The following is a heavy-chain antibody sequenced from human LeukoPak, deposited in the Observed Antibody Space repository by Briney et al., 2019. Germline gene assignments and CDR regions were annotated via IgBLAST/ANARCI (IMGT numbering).Heavy chain of an antibody. CDR2: INQDGSEK. D-gene: IGHD1-26*01. CDR3: ARDKIVGASWFDP. V-gene: IGHV3-7*03. CDR1: GFTFGTYW. J-gene: IGHJ5*02. Sequence: GGSLRLSCAASGFTFGTYWMSWVRQAPGKGLEWVSNINQDGSEKYYVDSVKGRFTISRDNGKNSLYLQMNSLRAGDTAVYYCARDKIVGASWFDPWGQGTLVTVSS.